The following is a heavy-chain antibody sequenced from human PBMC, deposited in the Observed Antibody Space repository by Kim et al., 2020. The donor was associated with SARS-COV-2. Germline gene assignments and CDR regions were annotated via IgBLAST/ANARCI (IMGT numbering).Heavy chain of an antibody. CDR3: ARAAGLGRYFYWFFHFFD. CDR2: INHSGST. D-gene: IGHD3-9*01. J-gene: IGHJ4*01. Sequence: SETLSLTCAVYGGSFSGYYWSWIRQPPGKGLEWIGEINHSGSTNYNPSLKSRVTISVDTSKNQFSLKLSSVTAADTAVYYCARAAGLGRYFYWFFHFFD. V-gene: IGHV4-34*01. CDR1: GGSFSGYY.